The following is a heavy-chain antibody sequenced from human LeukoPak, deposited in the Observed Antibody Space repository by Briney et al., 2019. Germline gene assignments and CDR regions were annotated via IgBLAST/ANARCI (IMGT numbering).Heavy chain of an antibody. J-gene: IGHJ6*04. V-gene: IGHV4-39*07. CDR1: GGSISSSSYY. CDR3: ARDKPTNV. Sequence: NPSETLSLTCTVSGGSISSSSYYWGWIRQPPGKGLEWIGSIYYSGSTNYNPSLKSRVTISVDTSKNQFSLKLSSVTAADTAVYYCARDKPTNVWGKGTTVTVSS. CDR2: IYYSGST.